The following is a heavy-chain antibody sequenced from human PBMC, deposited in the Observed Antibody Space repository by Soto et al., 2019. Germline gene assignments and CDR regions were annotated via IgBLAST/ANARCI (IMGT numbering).Heavy chain of an antibody. D-gene: IGHD1-26*01. V-gene: IGHV3-74*01. Sequence: GGSLRLSCAASGFTFSTYWMNWARQAPGKGLDWVSLINPDGSTTTYADSVKGRFTISRDNAKNTVYLQMTSLRVEDTAVYYCARDLRGSPDYWGQGTLVTVSS. CDR3: ARDLRGSPDY. CDR1: GFTFSTYW. CDR2: INPDGSTT. J-gene: IGHJ4*02.